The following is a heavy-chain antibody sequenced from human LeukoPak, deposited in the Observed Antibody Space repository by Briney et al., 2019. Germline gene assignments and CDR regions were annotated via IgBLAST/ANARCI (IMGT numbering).Heavy chain of an antibody. V-gene: IGHV1-8*03. CDR2: MNPNSGNT. CDR1: GYTFTSYD. CDR3: ARVGRDGYNYYFDY. J-gene: IGHJ4*02. Sequence: VASVKVSCKASGYTFTSYDINWVRPATGQGLEWMGWMNPNSGNTGYAQKFQGRVTITRNTSISTAYMELSSLRSEDTAVYYCARVGRDGYNYYFDYWGQGTLVTVSS. D-gene: IGHD5-24*01.